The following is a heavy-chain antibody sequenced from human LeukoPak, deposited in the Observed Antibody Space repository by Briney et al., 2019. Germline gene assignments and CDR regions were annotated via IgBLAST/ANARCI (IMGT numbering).Heavy chain of an antibody. V-gene: IGHV3-21*01. CDR2: ISSSSSYI. D-gene: IGHD3-3*01. CDR1: GFTFSSYS. J-gene: IGHJ4*02. Sequence: PGGSLRLSCAASGFTFSSYSMNWVRQAPGKGLEWVSSISSSSSYIYYADSVKGRFTISRDNAKNSLYLQMNCLRAEDTAVYYCARGEYYDFWSGYFDYWGQGTLVTVSS. CDR3: ARGEYYDFWSGYFDY.